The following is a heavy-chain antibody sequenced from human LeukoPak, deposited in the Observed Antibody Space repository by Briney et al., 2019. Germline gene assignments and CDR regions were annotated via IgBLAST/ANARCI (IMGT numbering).Heavy chain of an antibody. CDR2: ISDDGINK. V-gene: IGHV3-30-3*01. CDR1: GFTFSSYV. Sequence: PGRSLRLSCAASGFTFSSYVMHWVRQAPGKGLEWVAVISDDGINKYYADSVKGRFTISRDNSKSALFLQLNSLRAEDTAVYYCTRDDRITMIQTDFDYWGQGTLVTVSS. CDR3: TRDDRITMIQTDFDY. D-gene: IGHD3-22*01. J-gene: IGHJ4*02.